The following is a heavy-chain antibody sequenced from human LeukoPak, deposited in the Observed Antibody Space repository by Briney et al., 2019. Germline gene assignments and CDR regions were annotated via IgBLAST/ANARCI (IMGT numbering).Heavy chain of an antibody. J-gene: IGHJ5*02. CDR3: AGSSSGYFWFDP. Sequence: HSETLSLTCTVSGGSFSSSSYYWGWVRQPPGKTLEWIGSIYYSGSTYYNPSLKSRVTISVDTSKNQFSLKLSSVTAADTAVYYCAGSSSGYFWFDPWGQGTLVTVSS. CDR2: IYYSGST. CDR1: GGSFSSSSYY. D-gene: IGHD3-22*01. V-gene: IGHV4-39*01.